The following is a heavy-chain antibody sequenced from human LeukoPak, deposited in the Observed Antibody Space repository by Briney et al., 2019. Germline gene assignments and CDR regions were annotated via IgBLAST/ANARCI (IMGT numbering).Heavy chain of an antibody. V-gene: IGHV1-2*02. CDR2: INPNSGGT. CDR3: ARLIVVVVAATSTDY. J-gene: IGHJ4*02. CDR1: GYTFTSYG. Sequence: ASVKVSCKASGYTFTSYGISWVRQAPGQGLEWMGWINPNSGGTNYAQKFQGRVTMTRDTSISTAYMELSRLRSDDTAVYYCARLIVVVVAATSTDYWGQGTLVTVSS. D-gene: IGHD2-15*01.